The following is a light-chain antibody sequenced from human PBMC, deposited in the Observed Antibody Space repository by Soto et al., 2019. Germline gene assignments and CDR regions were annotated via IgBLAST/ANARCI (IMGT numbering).Light chain of an antibody. CDR2: EVS. V-gene: IGLV2-14*01. CDR3: SSYTSDSTYV. J-gene: IGLJ1*01. CDR1: SSDVGAYNF. Sequence: QSVLTQPASVSASPGQSITISCTGTSSDVGAYNFVSWYQQHPGKVPKLMIYEVSNRPSGVSNRFSGSKSGKTASLTISGLQADDEADYYCSSYTSDSTYVFGTGTKLTVL.